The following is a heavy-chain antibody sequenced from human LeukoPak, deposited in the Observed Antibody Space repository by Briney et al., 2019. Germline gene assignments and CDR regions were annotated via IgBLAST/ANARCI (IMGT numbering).Heavy chain of an antibody. J-gene: IGHJ4*02. CDR3: ARHGYRSSTSCYPDY. D-gene: IGHD2-2*03. Sequence: WETLSLTCSVSGDSISSSYYWGWIRQPPGKGLEWIGIIHYSGSTDYNPSLKSRVIISVDTSKNQLSLKLRFVTAADTAVYFCARHGYRSSTSCYPDYWGQGTLVTVSS. V-gene: IGHV4-39*01. CDR2: IHYSGST. CDR1: GDSISSSYY.